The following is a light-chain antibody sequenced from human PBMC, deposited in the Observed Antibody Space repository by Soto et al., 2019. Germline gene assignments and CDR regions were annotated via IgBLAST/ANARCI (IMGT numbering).Light chain of an antibody. CDR3: RSYRSSETLV. V-gene: IGLV2-14*01. CDR2: DVS. J-gene: IGLJ1*01. CDR1: SSDVGGYNY. Sequence: QSVLTQPASVSGSPGQSITISCTGTSSDVGGYNYVSWYQQHPGKAPKLMIYDVSNRPSGVSNRFSGSKSGNTASLTISGLQGEDEAEYYCRSYRSSETLVFGTGTKVTVL.